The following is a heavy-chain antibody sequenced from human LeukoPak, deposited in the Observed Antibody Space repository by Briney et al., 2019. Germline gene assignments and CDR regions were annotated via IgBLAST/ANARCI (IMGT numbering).Heavy chain of an antibody. J-gene: IGHJ6*03. Sequence: PSETLSLTCTVSGGSISSYYWSWIRQPAGKGLEWIGRINTSGNTNYNPSLKSRVTMSVDTSKNQLSLKLSSVTAADTAVYFCARVSYYYYYMDVWGKGTTVTVSS. CDR3: ARVSYYYYYMDV. CDR2: INTSGNT. V-gene: IGHV4-4*07. CDR1: GGSISSYY.